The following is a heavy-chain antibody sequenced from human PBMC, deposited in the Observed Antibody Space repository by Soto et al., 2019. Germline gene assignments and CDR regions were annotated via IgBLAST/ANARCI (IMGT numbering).Heavy chain of an antibody. V-gene: IGHV4-61*01. J-gene: IGHJ4*02. CDR2: IYYSGST. D-gene: IGHD1-26*01. CDR1: GGSVSSGSYY. CDR3: AGVIVGAILY. Sequence: PSETLSLTCTVSGGSVSSGSYYWSWIRQPPGKGLEWIGYIYYSGSTNYNPSLKSRVTISVDTSKNQFSLKLSSVTAADTAVYYCAGVIVGAILYWGQGTLVTVSS.